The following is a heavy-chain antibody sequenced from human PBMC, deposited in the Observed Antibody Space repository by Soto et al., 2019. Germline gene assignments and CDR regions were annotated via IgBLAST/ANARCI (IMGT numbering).Heavy chain of an antibody. CDR1: GFAFSTYA. CDR3: AKVTKRAAAGRYEYYKYGMDV. V-gene: IGHV3-23*01. CDR2: ISGSGGSS. D-gene: IGHD6-13*01. Sequence: GGSLRLSCAASGFAFSTYAMTWVRQAPGKGLEWVSVISGSGGSSYYAASVKGRFTISRDNSKNTLYLQMNGLRTEDTALYYCAKVTKRAAAGRYEYYKYGMDVWGQGTTVTVSS. J-gene: IGHJ6*02.